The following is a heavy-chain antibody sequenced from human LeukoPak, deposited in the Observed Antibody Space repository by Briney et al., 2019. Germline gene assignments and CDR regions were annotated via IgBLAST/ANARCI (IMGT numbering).Heavy chain of an antibody. CDR1: GGSISSSSYY. Sequence: SETLSLTCTVSGGSISSSSYYWGWIRQPPGKGLEWIGSIYYSGSTYYNPSLKSRVTIPVEPSKNHFSLKLRSVTPADTAVYYCARVEAAAKVDYWGQVTLVTVSS. CDR2: IYYSGST. J-gene: IGHJ4*02. V-gene: IGHV4-39*07. D-gene: IGHD6-13*01. CDR3: ARVEAAAKVDY.